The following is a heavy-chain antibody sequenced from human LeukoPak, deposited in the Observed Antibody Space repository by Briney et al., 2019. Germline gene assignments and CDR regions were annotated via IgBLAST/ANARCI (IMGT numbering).Heavy chain of an antibody. D-gene: IGHD3-10*01. Sequence: SETLSLTCTVSGGSVSSGSHYWSWIRQPPGKGLEWIGYIYYSGSTNYNPSLKSRVTISVDTSKNQFSLKLSSVTAADTAVYYCARGGSGKRVDYWGQGTLVTVSS. J-gene: IGHJ4*02. CDR1: GGSVSSGSHY. CDR3: ARGGSGKRVDY. CDR2: IYYSGST. V-gene: IGHV4-61*01.